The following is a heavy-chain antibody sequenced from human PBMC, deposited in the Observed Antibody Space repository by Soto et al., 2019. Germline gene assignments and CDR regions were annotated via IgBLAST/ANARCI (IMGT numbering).Heavy chain of an antibody. CDR1: GFTFSSYS. Sequence: GGSLRLSCAASGFTFSSYSMNWVRQAPGKGLEWVSSISSSSSYIYYADSVKGRFTISRDNAKNSLYLQMNSLRAEDTAVYYCARDLNHIVVVPAATFDYWGQGTLVTVSS. J-gene: IGHJ4*02. CDR3: ARDLNHIVVVPAATFDY. CDR2: ISSSSSYI. V-gene: IGHV3-21*01. D-gene: IGHD2-2*01.